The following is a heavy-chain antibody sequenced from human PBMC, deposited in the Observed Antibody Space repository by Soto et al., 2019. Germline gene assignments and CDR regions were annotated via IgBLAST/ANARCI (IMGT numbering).Heavy chain of an antibody. V-gene: IGHV1-69*01. Sequence: QVQLVQSGAEVKKPGSSVKVSCKASGDTFSSYIMTWVRQAPGQGLEWMGGIIPMFGTANTAQKFQGRVTITADESTNTVHMELRSLRSEDTAVYYCARGGPIGRWFDPWGQGTLVIVSS. CDR1: GDTFSSYI. J-gene: IGHJ5*02. D-gene: IGHD3-10*01. CDR3: ARGGPIGRWFDP. CDR2: IIPMFGTA.